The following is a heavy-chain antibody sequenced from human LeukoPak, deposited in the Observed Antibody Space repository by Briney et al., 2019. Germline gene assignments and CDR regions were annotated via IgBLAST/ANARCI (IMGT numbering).Heavy chain of an antibody. Sequence: PSQTLSLTCSVSGGSISSGSYSWSWIRQPAGKGPEWIGRIYTSGSTNYNPSLKSRVTLSVDTSKNQFSLKLSSVTAADTAVYYCARVGYYEYYFDYWGQGTLVTVSS. J-gene: IGHJ4*02. CDR2: IYTSGST. V-gene: IGHV4-61*02. CDR1: GGSISSGSYS. D-gene: IGHD4-17*01. CDR3: ARVGYYEYYFDY.